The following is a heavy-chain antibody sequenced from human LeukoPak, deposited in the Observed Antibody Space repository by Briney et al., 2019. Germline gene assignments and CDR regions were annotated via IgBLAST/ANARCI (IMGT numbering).Heavy chain of an antibody. J-gene: IGHJ5*02. D-gene: IGHD6-13*01. Sequence: SETLSLTCTVSGGSISSSSYYWGWIRQPPGKGLEWIGSIYYSGSTYYNPSLKSRVTISVDTSKDQFSLKLGSVTAADTAVYYCARGYRSSSYNWFDPWGQGTLVTVSS. CDR2: IYYSGST. CDR3: ARGYRSSSYNWFDP. CDR1: GGSISSSSYY. V-gene: IGHV4-39*01.